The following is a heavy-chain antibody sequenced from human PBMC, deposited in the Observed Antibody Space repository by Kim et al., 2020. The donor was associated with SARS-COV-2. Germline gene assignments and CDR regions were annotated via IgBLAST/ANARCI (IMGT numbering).Heavy chain of an antibody. V-gene: IGHV3-11*06. CDR3: ASQIAAAGWYYYGMDV. Sequence: SVKGRFTISRDNAKNSLYLQMNSLRAEDTAVYYCASQIAAAGWYYYGMDVWGQGTTVTVSS. J-gene: IGHJ6*02. D-gene: IGHD6-13*01.